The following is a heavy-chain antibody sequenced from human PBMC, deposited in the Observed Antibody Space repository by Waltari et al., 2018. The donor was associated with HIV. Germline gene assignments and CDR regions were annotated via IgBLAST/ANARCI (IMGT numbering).Heavy chain of an antibody. CDR2: ISTDNANT. CDR3: ARDGLRYSGTFYSDY. V-gene: IGHV1-18*01. CDR1: GYTFLSYG. Sequence: QVHLVQSGAEMKKPGASVKVSCKASGYTFLSYGISWVRQAPGNGLELMGWISTDNANTNCAQSLQGRVTMTTDTSTTTAYMELRSLTSDDTAVYYCARDGLRYSGTFYSDYWGQGTLVTVSS. D-gene: IGHD1-26*01. J-gene: IGHJ4*02.